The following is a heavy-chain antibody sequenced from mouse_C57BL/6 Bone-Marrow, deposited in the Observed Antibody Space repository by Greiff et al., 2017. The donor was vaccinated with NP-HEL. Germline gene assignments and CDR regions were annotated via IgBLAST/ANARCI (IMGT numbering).Heavy chain of an antibody. CDR3: ARHDGYYEDAMDY. V-gene: IGHV2-6-1*01. CDR1: GFSFTSYG. Sequence: QVQLQQSGPGLVAPSQRLSITCTVSGFSFTSYGVHWVRQPPGKGLEWLVVIWSDGSTTYNSALKSRLSISKDNSKSQVFLKMNSLQTDDTAMYYCARHDGYYEDAMDYWGQGTSVTVSS. D-gene: IGHD2-3*01. CDR2: IWSDGST. J-gene: IGHJ4*01.